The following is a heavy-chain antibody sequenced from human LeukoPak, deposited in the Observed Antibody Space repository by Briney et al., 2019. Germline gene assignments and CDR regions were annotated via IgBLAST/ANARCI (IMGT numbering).Heavy chain of an antibody. CDR2: ISGSGGST. V-gene: IGHV3-23*01. D-gene: IGHD6-6*01. CDR1: GFTFSSYA. J-gene: IGHJ4*02. CDR3: AKGGRIAARPLDY. Sequence: GGSLRLSCAASGFTFSSYAMSWVRQAPGKGLEWVPAISGSGGSTYYADSVKGRFTISRDNSKNTLYLQMNSLRVEDTAVYYCAKGGRIAARPLDYWGQGTLVTVSS.